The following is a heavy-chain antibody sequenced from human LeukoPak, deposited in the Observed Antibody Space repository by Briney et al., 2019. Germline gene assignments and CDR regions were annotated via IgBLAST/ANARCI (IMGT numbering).Heavy chain of an antibody. D-gene: IGHD3-10*01. J-gene: IGHJ4*02. V-gene: IGHV4-39*01. Sequence: SETLSLTCTVSGGSISSSSYYWGWIRQPPGKGLEWIGSIYYSGSTYYNPSLKSRVTISVDTYKNQFSLKLSSVTAADTAVYYCARQAYYYGSGSYSFDYWGQGTLVTVSS. CDR2: IYYSGST. CDR1: GGSISSSSYY. CDR3: ARQAYYYGSGSYSFDY.